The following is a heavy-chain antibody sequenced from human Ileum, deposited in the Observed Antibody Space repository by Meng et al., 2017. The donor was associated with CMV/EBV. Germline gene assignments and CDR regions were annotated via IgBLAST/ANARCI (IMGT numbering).Heavy chain of an antibody. V-gene: IGHV1-2*06. CDR1: GYTFFDYG. CDR2: INPDTGGT. Sequence: QVQLVQSGSELKEPGASVKVSCKTSGYTFFDYGINWVRQAPGQGLEWMGRINPDTGGTNYAQKFQGRVTMTRDTSISTAYMELSRLTSDDTAVYFCMTVTGNYPYWGQGALVTVSS. CDR3: MTVTGNYPY. D-gene: IGHD1-7*01. J-gene: IGHJ4*02.